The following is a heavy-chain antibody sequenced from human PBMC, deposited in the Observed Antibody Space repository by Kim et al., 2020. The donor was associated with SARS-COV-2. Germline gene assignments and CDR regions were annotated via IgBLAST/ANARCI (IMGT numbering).Heavy chain of an antibody. CDR1: GFTFSSYW. CDR3: ARDPREDYGDYFDY. Sequence: GGSLRLSCAASGFTFSSYWMHWVRQAPGKGLVWVSRINSDGSSTSYADSVQGRFTSSRDNAKNTLYLQMNSLRAEDTAMDYCARDPREDYGDYFDYWGQGTLVTVSS. V-gene: IGHV3-74*01. D-gene: IGHD4-17*01. CDR2: INSDGSST. J-gene: IGHJ4*02.